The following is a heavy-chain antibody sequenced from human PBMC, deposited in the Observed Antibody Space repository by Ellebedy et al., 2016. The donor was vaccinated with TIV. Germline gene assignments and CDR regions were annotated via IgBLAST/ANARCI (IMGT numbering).Heavy chain of an antibody. CDR2: IYYSGST. Sequence: MPSDTLSLTCNVSGDSMSNYWWSWIRQPPGKPLEWIEYIYYSGSTNYDPSLKSRVTISLDTSKNQFSLRLTSVTAADTAVYYCERLRHYGGDSVWFFDLWGRGTLVTVSS. V-gene: IGHV4-59*08. D-gene: IGHD4-23*01. J-gene: IGHJ2*01. CDR1: GDSMSNYW. CDR3: ERLRHYGGDSVWFFDL.